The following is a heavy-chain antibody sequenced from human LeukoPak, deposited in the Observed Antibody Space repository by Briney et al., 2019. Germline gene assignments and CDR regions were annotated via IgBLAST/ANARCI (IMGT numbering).Heavy chain of an antibody. Sequence: GGSLRLSCAASGFTFTKYWMSWVRQAPGRGLEWVSYISSSSSTIYYADSVKGRFTISRDSAKTSLFLQMNSLRDEDTAVYYCARAYSSSSGRDAFDSWGLGTLVTVSS. J-gene: IGHJ3*02. CDR3: ARAYSSSSGRDAFDS. CDR1: GFTFTKYW. V-gene: IGHV3-48*02. CDR2: ISSSSSTI. D-gene: IGHD6-6*01.